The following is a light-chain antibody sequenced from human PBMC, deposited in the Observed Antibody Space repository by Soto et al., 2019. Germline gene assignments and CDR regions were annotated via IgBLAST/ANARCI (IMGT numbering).Light chain of an antibody. J-gene: IGKJ1*01. V-gene: IGKV3-20*01. CDR2: AAS. Sequence: IVLTQSPGTLSLSPGERATLSCRASQSVSSYYLAWYQQKPGQAPRLLIYAASSRATGIPDRFSGGGSGTDFTLTISRLEPEDFAVYYGQQCVSSPWTFGQGTKVEIK. CDR1: QSVSSYY. CDR3: QQCVSSPWT.